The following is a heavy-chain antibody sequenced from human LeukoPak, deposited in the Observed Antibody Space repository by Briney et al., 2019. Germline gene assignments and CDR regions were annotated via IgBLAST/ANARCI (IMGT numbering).Heavy chain of an antibody. J-gene: IGHJ4*02. CDR3: SKTVSAATYYSDY. V-gene: IGHV3-23*01. CDR2: MSGSGGST. Sequence: GGSLRLSCAASGFTFSSYAMCWVRQAPGKGLECVSAMSGSGGSTYYTDSVKGRLTISRENSKNTLYLQMNSLRAEDTDVYHCSKTVSAATYYSDYWGQGTLVTVSS. CDR1: GFTFSSYA. D-gene: IGHD6-13*01.